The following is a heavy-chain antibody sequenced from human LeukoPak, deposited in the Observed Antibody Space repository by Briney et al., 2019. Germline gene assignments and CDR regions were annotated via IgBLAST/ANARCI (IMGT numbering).Heavy chain of an antibody. D-gene: IGHD6-6*01. CDR1: GGSFSGYY. CDR2: IYYSGST. CDR3: ASLSSSSYYYYYMDV. Sequence: SETLSLTCAVYGGSFSGYYWGWIRQPPGKGLEWIGSIYYSGSTYYNPSLKSRVTISVDTSKNQFSLKLSSVTAADTAVYYCASLSSSSYYYYYMDVWGKGTTVTVSS. V-gene: IGHV4-39*01. J-gene: IGHJ6*03.